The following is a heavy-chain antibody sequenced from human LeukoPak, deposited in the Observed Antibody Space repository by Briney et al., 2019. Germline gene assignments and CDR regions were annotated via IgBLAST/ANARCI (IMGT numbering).Heavy chain of an antibody. CDR3: ARRTRFGDFIDY. J-gene: IGHJ4*02. Sequence: SETLSLTCAVSGASFSAYYWSWIRQPPGKGLEWLGEINHTGITDYNPSLKSRVTISVDTSKNQFSLRLSSVTAADSAVYYCARRTRFGDFIDYWGQGTLVTVSS. V-gene: IGHV4-34*01. CDR1: GASFSAYY. D-gene: IGHD3-10*01. CDR2: INHTGIT.